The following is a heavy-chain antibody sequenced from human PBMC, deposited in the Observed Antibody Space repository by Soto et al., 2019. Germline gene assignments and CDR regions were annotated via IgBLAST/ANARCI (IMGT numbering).Heavy chain of an antibody. J-gene: IGHJ5*02. D-gene: IGHD1-26*01. CDR2: SHYSGCP. Sequence: PAETLSLTCTVSGGSISSYYWIWLRQPPGGGLEWIGYSHYSGCPNYNPSLKSRVTMSVDTSKNQFSLKLSSVTAADTAVYYCARRYRNNSFDPWGQGTLVTVSS. V-gene: IGHV4-59*08. CDR3: ARRYRNNSFDP. CDR1: GGSISSYY.